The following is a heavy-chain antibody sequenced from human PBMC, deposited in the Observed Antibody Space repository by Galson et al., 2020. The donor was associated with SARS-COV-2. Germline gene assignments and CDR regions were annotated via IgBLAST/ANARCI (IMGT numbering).Heavy chain of an antibody. Sequence: ASVKVSCKASGYTFTSYGISWVRQAPGQGLEWMGWISAYNGNTNYAQKLQGRVTMTTDTSTSTAYMELRSLRTDDTAVYYCAREARREYDFWSGFALGDYYSMDVWGKGTTVTVSS. V-gene: IGHV1-18*01. J-gene: IGHJ6*03. D-gene: IGHD3-3*01. CDR2: ISAYNGNT. CDR1: GYTFTSYG. CDR3: AREARREYDFWSGFALGDYYSMDV.